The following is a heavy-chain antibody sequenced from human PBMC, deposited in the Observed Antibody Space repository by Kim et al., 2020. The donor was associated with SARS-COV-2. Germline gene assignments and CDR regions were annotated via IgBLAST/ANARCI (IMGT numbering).Heavy chain of an antibody. J-gene: IGHJ5*02. V-gene: IGHV1-69*13. CDR2: IIPIFGTA. CDR1: GGTFSSYA. Sequence: SVKVSCKASGGTFSSYAISWVRQAPGQGLEWMGGIIPIFGTANYAQKFQGRVTITADESTSTAYMELSSLRSEDTAVYYCARDRKLWFGELQFDPWGQGTLVTVSS. CDR3: ARDRKLWFGELQFDP. D-gene: IGHD3-10*01.